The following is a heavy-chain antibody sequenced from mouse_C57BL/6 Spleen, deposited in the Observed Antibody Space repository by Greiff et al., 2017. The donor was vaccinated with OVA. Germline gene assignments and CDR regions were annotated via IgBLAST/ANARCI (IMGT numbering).Heavy chain of an antibody. CDR2: IYPGAGDT. D-gene: IGHD1-1*01. J-gene: IGHJ2*01. V-gene: IGHV1-80*01. CDR3: ARFLDYGSSYDY. Sequence: LQESGAELVQPGASVKISCKASGYAFSSYWMNWVKQRPGKGLEWIGQIYPGAGDTNYNGPFTGKATLTADKSSITAYMQLSSLTAEDSAVYFCARFLDYGSSYDYWGQGTTLTVSS. CDR1: GYAFSSYW.